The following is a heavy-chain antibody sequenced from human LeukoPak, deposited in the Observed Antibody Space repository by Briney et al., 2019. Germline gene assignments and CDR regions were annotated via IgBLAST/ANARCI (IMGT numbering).Heavy chain of an antibody. D-gene: IGHD1-26*01. Sequence: ASVKVSCKASGYTFTGYYMHWVRQAPGQGLEWMGWINPNSGGTNYAQKFQGRVTMTRDTSISTAYMELSSLRSDDTAVYYCARDEAASDTNALDIWGQGTMVTVSS. V-gene: IGHV1-2*02. CDR1: GYTFTGYY. CDR2: INPNSGGT. J-gene: IGHJ3*02. CDR3: ARDEAASDTNALDI.